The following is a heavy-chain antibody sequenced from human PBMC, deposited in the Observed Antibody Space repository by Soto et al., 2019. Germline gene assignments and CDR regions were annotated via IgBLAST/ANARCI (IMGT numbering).Heavy chain of an antibody. D-gene: IGHD3-22*01. V-gene: IGHV3-74*01. Sequence: EVQLVESGGGLVQPGGSLRLSCAASGFTFSSYWVHWVRQAPGKGLVWVSRINSDGSSTSYADSVKGRFTISRDNAKNTLYLQMNSLRAEDTAVYYCARDPEGDYYDSSGTTNDYWGQGTLVTVSS. CDR2: INSDGSST. CDR3: ARDPEGDYYDSSGTTNDY. CDR1: GFTFSSYW. J-gene: IGHJ4*02.